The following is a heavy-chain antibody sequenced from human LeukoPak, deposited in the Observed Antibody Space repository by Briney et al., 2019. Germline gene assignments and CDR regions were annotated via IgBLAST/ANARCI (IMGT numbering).Heavy chain of an antibody. J-gene: IGHJ3*02. V-gene: IGHV3-23*01. CDR1: GFTFSSYA. D-gene: IGHD3-22*01. CDR2: ISGSGGST. Sequence: PGGSLRLSCAASGFTFSSYAMSWVRQAPGKGLEWVSAISGSGGSTYYADSVKGRFTISRDNSKNTLYLQMNSLRAEDTAVYYCAKLDSSGYYYRTRGAFDIWGQGTMVTVSS. CDR3: AKLDSSGYYYRTRGAFDI.